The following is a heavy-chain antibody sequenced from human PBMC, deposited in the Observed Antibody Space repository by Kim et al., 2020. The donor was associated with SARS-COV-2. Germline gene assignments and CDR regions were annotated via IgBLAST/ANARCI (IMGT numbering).Heavy chain of an antibody. CDR1: KFTFSSYA. D-gene: IGHD6-19*01. Sequence: GGSLRLSCAASKFTFSSYAMTWVRQPPGKGLEWVSTITGSGDTTYYADSLKGRFTISRDNSKNTLYLQMNSLRAEDTAVYYCAKELRDRSGLTPDYWGQGTLVTVSS. J-gene: IGHJ4*02. CDR3: AKELRDRSGLTPDY. V-gene: IGHV3-23*01. CDR2: ITGSGDTT.